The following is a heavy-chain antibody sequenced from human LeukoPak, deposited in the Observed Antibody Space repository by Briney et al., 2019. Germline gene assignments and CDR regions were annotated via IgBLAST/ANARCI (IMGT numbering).Heavy chain of an antibody. D-gene: IGHD6-13*01. V-gene: IGHV1-18*04. CDR2: ISAYNGNT. CDR3: ARVGAAAVHFDY. Sequence: ASVKVSCKASGYTFTGYYMHWVRQAPGQGLEWMGWISAYNGNTNYAQKLQGRVTMTTDTSTSTAYMELRSLRSDDTAVYYCARVGAAAVHFDYWGQGTLVTVSS. CDR1: GYTFTGYY. J-gene: IGHJ4*02.